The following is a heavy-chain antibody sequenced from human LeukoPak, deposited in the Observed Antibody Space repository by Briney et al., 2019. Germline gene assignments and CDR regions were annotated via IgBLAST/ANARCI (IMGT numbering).Heavy chain of an antibody. Sequence: GGSLRLSCAASGFTFSSYAMSWVRQAPGKGLEWVSGISGNGGSTYYADSVKGRFTISRDNSKNTLYLQMNSLRAEDTAVYYCAKGCGYYDSSGYYSDAFDIWGQGTMVTVSS. CDR3: AKGCGYYDSSGYYSDAFDI. CDR1: GFTFSSYA. V-gene: IGHV3-23*01. J-gene: IGHJ3*02. CDR2: ISGNGGST. D-gene: IGHD3-22*01.